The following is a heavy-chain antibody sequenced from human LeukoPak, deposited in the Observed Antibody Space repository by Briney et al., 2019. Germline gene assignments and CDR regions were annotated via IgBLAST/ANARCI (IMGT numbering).Heavy chain of an antibody. Sequence: GGSLRLSCAASGFTFSNYGIHWVRQAPGKGLEGVAVISYDGLNKNHGDSVKGRFTISRDNSRNTLSLQMNSLRVEDTAVYYCAKGVRSGYDRLDYWGQGALVTVSS. V-gene: IGHV3-30*18. D-gene: IGHD6-25*01. CDR1: GFTFSNYG. CDR3: AKGVRSGYDRLDY. J-gene: IGHJ4*02. CDR2: ISYDGLNK.